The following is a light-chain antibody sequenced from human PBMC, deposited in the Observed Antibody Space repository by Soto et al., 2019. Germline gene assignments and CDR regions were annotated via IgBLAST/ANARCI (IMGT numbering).Light chain of an antibody. CDR2: GAS. CDR1: QSVSRNF. V-gene: IGKV3-20*01. J-gene: IGKJ1*01. CDR3: QQYGSSPRT. Sequence: IVLTPSPVTLSLSPGDRATLSCRASQSVSRNFLAWYQQKPGQAPWLLIYGASYRAGGVPDRFSGSGSGTDFTLTISRLEPEDFAVYYCQQYGSSPRTFGQGTKVDIK.